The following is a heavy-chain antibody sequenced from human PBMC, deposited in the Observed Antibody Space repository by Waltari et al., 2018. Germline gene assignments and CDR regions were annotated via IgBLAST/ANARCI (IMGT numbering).Heavy chain of an antibody. V-gene: IGHV3-53*01. CDR1: GLTVSSIY. J-gene: IGHJ3*02. Sequence: EVQLVESGGGLIQPGGSLRLSCAASGLTVSSIYLSWVGPAPGKHLGWVSFIWSDGTTYYADSVKGRFTISRDNSKNTLYLQMNSLGAEDTAVYYCAREQLVDAFDIWGQGTMVTVSS. CDR2: IWSDGTT. CDR3: AREQLVDAFDI. D-gene: IGHD6-6*01.